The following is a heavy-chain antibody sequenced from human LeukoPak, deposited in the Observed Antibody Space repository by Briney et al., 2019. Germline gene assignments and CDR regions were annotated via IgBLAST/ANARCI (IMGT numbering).Heavy chain of an antibody. J-gene: IGHJ4*02. Sequence: PGRSLRLSCAASGFTFRTYWMSWVRQAPGKGLEWVASINQGGSETYYVESVKGRFTISRDNAMNSLFLQMNSLRAEDTAVYYCARLIGDRTIYDYWGQGTLVTVSS. D-gene: IGHD6-6*01. CDR1: GFTFRTYW. CDR2: INQGGSET. V-gene: IGHV3-7*01. CDR3: ARLIGDRTIYDY.